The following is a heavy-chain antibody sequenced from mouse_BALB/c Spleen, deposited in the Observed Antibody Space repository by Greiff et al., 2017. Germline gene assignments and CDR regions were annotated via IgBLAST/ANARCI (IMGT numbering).Heavy chain of an antibody. V-gene: IGHV14-4*02. J-gene: IGHJ2*01. CDR1: GFNIKDYY. D-gene: IGHD1-2*01. CDR2: IDPENGDT. Sequence: VQLQQSGAELVRSGASVKLSCTASGFNIKDYYMHWVKQRPEQGLEWIGWIDPENGDTEYAPKFQGKATMTADTSSNTAYLQLSSLTSEDTAVYYCNAWITTAGYFDYWGQGTTLTVSS. CDR3: NAWITTAGYFDY.